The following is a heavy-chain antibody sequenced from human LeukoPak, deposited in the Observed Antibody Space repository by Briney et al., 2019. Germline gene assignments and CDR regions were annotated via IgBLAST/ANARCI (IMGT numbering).Heavy chain of an antibody. V-gene: IGHV3-15*01. Sequence: GGSLRLSCAASGFTFSNAWMSWVRQAPGKGPEWVGRIKSKTDGGTTDFAAPVKGRFTISRDDSQNTLSLQMTNLKTEDTAVYYCTTDSGNLYFYYYYMDVWGKGATVTVSS. CDR2: IKSKTDGGTT. CDR3: TTDSGNLYFYYYYMDV. D-gene: IGHD2-8*01. J-gene: IGHJ6*03. CDR1: GFTFSNAW.